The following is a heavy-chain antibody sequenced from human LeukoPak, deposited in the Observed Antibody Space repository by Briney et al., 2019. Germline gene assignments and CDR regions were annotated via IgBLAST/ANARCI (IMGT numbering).Heavy chain of an antibody. CDR1: GGSISSSSYY. CDR3: ATSDYSGAWFDP. V-gene: IGHV4-39*01. CDR2: IYYSGST. Sequence: PSETLSLTCTVSGGSISSSSYYWGWIRQPPGKGLEWIGSIYYSGSTYYNPSLMSRVTISVDTSKNQFSLRLSSVTAADTAVYYCATSDYSGAWFDPWGQGTLVTVSS. J-gene: IGHJ5*02. D-gene: IGHD2-15*01.